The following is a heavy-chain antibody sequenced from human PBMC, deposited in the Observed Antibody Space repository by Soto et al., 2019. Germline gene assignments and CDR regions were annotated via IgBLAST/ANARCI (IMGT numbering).Heavy chain of an antibody. V-gene: IGHV3-66*01. D-gene: IGHD3-10*01. CDR3: ARDHYYGSGDAFDI. Sequence: EVQLVESGGGLVQPGGSLRLSCAASGFTVSSNYMSWVRQAPGQGLEWVSVIYSGGSTYYADSVKGRFTISRDNSQNTLYLQMNRLRADDTAVYYCARDHYYGSGDAFDIWGQGTMVTVSS. CDR1: GFTVSSNY. J-gene: IGHJ3*02. CDR2: IYSGGST.